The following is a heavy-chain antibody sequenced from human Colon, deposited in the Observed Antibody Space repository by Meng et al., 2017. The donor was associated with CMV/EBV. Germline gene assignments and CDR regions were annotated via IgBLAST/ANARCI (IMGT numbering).Heavy chain of an antibody. D-gene: IGHD3-22*01. CDR1: GYTFTTYG. J-gene: IGHJ5*02. CDR2: ISAHNGNA. V-gene: IGHV1-18*01. Sequence: ASVKVSCKASGYTFTTYGITWVRQAPGQGLEWVGWISAHNGNAEYAQKFQDRVIMTTDTSTTTVYMELRSLRSDDTAMYYCARSRRMTMIPGSQYNYFDPWGQGTLVTVSS. CDR3: ARSRRMTMIPGSQYNYFDP.